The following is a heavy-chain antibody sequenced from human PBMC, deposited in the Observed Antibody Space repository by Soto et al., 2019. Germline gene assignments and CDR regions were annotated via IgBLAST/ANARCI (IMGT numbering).Heavy chain of an antibody. CDR1: GGSFSGYY. V-gene: IGHV4-34*01. Sequence: SETLSLTCAVYGGSFSGYYWSWIRQPPGKGLEWIGEINHSGSTNYNPSLKSRVTISVDASKNQFSLKLSSVTAADTAVYYCARGIVVVVAATRVFYYYYMDVWGKGTTVTVSS. CDR2: INHSGST. J-gene: IGHJ6*03. CDR3: ARGIVVVVAATRVFYYYYMDV. D-gene: IGHD2-15*01.